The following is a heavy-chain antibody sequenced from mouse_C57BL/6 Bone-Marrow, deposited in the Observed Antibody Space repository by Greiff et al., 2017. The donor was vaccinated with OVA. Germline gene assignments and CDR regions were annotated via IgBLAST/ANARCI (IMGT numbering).Heavy chain of an antibody. CDR3: AREATGTDYAMDY. V-gene: IGHV1-54*01. CDR2: INPGSGGT. J-gene: IGHJ4*01. D-gene: IGHD4-1*02. Sequence: QQSGAELVRPGTSVKVSCKASGYAFTNYLIEWVKQRPGQGLEWIGVINPGSGGTNYNEKFKGKATLTADKSSSTAYMQLSSLTSEDSAVYFCAREATGTDYAMDYWGQGTSVTVSS. CDR1: GYAFTNYL.